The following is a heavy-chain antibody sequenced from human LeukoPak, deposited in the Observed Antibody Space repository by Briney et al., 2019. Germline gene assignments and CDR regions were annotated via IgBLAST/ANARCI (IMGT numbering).Heavy chain of an antibody. CDR3: ARRRFGELAPGVYFDY. J-gene: IGHJ4*02. CDR2: ISLRGRT. D-gene: IGHD3-10*01. V-gene: IGHV4-4*02. CDR1: GGSITTTNF. Sequence: SETLSLTCGVSGGSITTTNFWSWVRQPPGGGLEWIGEISLRGRTQYNPSLKSRVNISIDESKNHLYLSLASVTAADTAVYYCARRRFGELAPGVYFDYWGQGTLVTVSS.